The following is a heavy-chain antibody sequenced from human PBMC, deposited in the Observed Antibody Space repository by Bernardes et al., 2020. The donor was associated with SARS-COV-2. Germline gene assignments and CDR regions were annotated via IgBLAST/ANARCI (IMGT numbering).Heavy chain of an antibody. Sequence: ASVKVSCKASGYTFTSYGISWVRQAPGQGLEWMGWISAYNGNTNYAQKLQGRVTMTTDTSTSTAYMELRSLRSDDTAVYYCAKGKGYCSSTSCLRYYYYYGMDVWGQGTTVTVSS. CDR2: ISAYNGNT. V-gene: IGHV1-18*01. CDR3: AKGKGYCSSTSCLRYYYYYGMDV. J-gene: IGHJ6*02. CDR1: GYTFTSYG. D-gene: IGHD2-2*01.